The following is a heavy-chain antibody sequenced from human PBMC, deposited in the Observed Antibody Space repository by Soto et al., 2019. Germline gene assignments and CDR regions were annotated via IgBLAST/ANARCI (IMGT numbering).Heavy chain of an antibody. D-gene: IGHD4-4*01. V-gene: IGHV4-30-2*01. CDR3: ATYSKFFQI. CDR2: IYNSGST. J-gene: IGHJ3*02. CDR1: GGYISCGHYA. Sequence: SETLCITCVFSGGYISCGHYAGRWIRQPPGKGLEWIGFIYNSGSTYCNSSLKSRVTISVDRSKNHFFLNLTSVTAADTAVYYCATYSKFFQIWGQGTKVTV.